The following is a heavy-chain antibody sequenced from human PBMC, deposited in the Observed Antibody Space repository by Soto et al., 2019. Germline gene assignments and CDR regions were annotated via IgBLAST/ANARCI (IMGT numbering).Heavy chain of an antibody. CDR2: ISYDGSNK. CDR1: GFTFSSYG. J-gene: IGHJ4*02. V-gene: IGHV3-30*03. Sequence: GESLKISCAASGFTFSSYGMHWVRQAPGKGLEWVAVISYDGSNKYYADSVKGRFTISRDNSKNTLYLQMNSLRAEDTAVYYCARDRGYTYGFDFWGQGALVTVSS. D-gene: IGHD5-18*01. CDR3: ARDRGYTYGFDF.